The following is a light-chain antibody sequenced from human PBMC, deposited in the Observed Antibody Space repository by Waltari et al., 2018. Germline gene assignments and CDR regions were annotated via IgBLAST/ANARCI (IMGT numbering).Light chain of an antibody. J-gene: IGKJ4*01. CDR2: SAS. V-gene: IGKV1-9*01. CDR3: QQLSSQPLT. CDR1: QGISSY. Sequence: DIQLTQSPSFLSASVGDRVTITCRASQGISSYVAWYQQNPGKAPRLPIHSASTLQSGVPSRFSGSGSGTEFTLTISSLQPEDFASYYCQQLSSQPLTFGGGTKVEI.